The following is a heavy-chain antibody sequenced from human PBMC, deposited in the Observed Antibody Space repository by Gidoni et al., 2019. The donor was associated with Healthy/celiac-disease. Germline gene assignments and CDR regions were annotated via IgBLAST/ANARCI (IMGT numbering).Heavy chain of an antibody. CDR1: GFTFDDYA. D-gene: IGHD1-26*01. CDR2: ISWNSVSI. CDR3: AKILRGYTGSQSGLQGGLDY. J-gene: IGHJ4*02. V-gene: IGHV3-9*01. Sequence: EVQLVESGGGLVQPGRSLRLSCAASGFTFDDYAMHWVRQVPGKGLEWVSGISWNSVSIGYADSVKGRFTISRDNAKNSLYLQMNSLRSEDTALYYCAKILRGYTGSQSGLQGGLDYWGQGTLVTVSS.